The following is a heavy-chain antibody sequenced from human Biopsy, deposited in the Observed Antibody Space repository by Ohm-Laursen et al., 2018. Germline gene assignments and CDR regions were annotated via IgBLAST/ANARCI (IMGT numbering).Heavy chain of an antibody. D-gene: IGHD1-26*01. J-gene: IGHJ2*01. CDR1: GGSISSYY. Sequence: TLSLTCIVSGGSISSYYWSWIRQPPGKGLERIGYIYYTGSTIYNPSLKSRVTISVDTTMTHLSLRLTSVTAADTAVYYCARHAPSYSGSYWRYFDLWGRGTLVTVSS. V-gene: IGHV4-59*08. CDR2: IYYTGST. CDR3: ARHAPSYSGSYWRYFDL.